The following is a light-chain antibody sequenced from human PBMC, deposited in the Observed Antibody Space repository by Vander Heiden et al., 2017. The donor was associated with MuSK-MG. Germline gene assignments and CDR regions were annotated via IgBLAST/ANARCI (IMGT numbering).Light chain of an antibody. J-gene: IGKJ5*01. CDR1: ESISNY. Sequence: DIQMSQSPSPLPASVGDRVTLPCRANESISNYVIWYHQTAGTAPKLLYYAATRLQGGVTSIIGSSGSRKESIITIKGVPPEDGITYCCQETQTGITFGQGTRLEIK. CDR2: AAT. V-gene: IGKV1-39*01. CDR3: QETQTGIT.